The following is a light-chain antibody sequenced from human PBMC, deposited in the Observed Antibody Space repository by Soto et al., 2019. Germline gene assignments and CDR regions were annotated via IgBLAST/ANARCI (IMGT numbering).Light chain of an antibody. J-gene: IGKJ2*01. CDR1: QGISSW. Sequence: TQSPSSVSASVGDRVTITCRASQGISSWLAWYQQKPGQAPRLLIHGASTRASGIPDRFTGSGSGTDFTLTIRRLESEDFAVYYCQQYGGSPMYTFGQGTKREIK. CDR2: GAS. CDR3: QQYGGSPMYT. V-gene: IGKV3-20*01.